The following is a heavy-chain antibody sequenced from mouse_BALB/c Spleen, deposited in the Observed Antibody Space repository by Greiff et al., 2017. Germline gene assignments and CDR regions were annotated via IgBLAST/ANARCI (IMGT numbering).Heavy chain of an antibody. CDR3: TRNYGSSSDY. V-gene: IGHV6-6*02. CDR2: IRLKSNNYAT. D-gene: IGHD1-1*01. J-gene: IGHJ2*01. CDR1: GFTFSNYW. Sequence: EVNVEESGGGLVQPGGSMKLSCVASGFTFSNYWMNWVRQSPEKGLEWVAEIRLKSNNYATHYAESVKGRFTISRDDSKSSVYLQMNNLRAEDTGIDYCTRNYGSSSDYWGQGTTLTVSS.